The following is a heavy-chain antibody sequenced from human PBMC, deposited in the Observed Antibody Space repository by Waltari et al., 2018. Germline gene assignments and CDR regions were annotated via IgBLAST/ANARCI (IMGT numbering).Heavy chain of an antibody. CDR3: ARDQRSRIAVADFDY. Sequence: EVQLVESGGGLVQPGGSLRLSCAASGFTFSSYWMSWVRQAPGKGMGGGANIKQDGREKYYVDSVKGRFTSSRDNAKNSLYLQMNSLRAEDTAVYYCARDQRSRIAVADFDYWGQGTLVTVSS. J-gene: IGHJ4*02. CDR1: GFTFSSYW. CDR2: IKQDGREK. V-gene: IGHV3-7*01. D-gene: IGHD6-19*01.